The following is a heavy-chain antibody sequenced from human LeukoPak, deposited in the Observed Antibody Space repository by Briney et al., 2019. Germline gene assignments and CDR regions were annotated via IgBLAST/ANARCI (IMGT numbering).Heavy chain of an antibody. Sequence: ASVKVSCKASGYTFTSYGISWVRQAPGQGLEWMGWISAYNGNTNYAQKLQGRVTMTTNTSTSTAYMELSRLRSDDTAVYYCARRSSPWLLLPYYWGQGTLVTVSS. CDR1: GYTFTSYG. J-gene: IGHJ4*02. CDR2: ISAYNGNT. V-gene: IGHV1-18*01. CDR3: ARRSSPWLLLPYY. D-gene: IGHD3-22*01.